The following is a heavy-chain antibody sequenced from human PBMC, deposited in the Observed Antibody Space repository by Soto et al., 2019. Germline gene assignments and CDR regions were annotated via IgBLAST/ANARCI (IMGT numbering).Heavy chain of an antibody. V-gene: IGHV3-23*01. CDR3: AKGYFGLFDY. CDR2: ISGSGGST. J-gene: IGHJ4*01. D-gene: IGHD1-26*01. Sequence: GGSLRLSCAASGFTFSSYSMSRVRQAPGKGLEWVSAISGSGGSTYYADSVMGRFTISRDNSKNTLYLQMNSLRAEDTAVYYCAKGYFGLFDYWGQGTLVAPSS. CDR1: GFTFSSYS.